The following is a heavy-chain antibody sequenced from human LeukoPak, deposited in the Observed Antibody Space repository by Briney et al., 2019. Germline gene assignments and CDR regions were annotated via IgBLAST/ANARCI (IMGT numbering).Heavy chain of an antibody. J-gene: IGHJ4*02. Sequence: SVKVSCKASGGTFSSYAISWVRQAPGQGLEWMGWIIPIFGTANYAQKFQGRVTITTDESTSTAYMELSSLRSEDTAVYYCARTSARDSSGYYSYYFDYWGQGTLVTVSS. CDR3: ARTSARDSSGYYSYYFDY. CDR2: IIPIFGTA. D-gene: IGHD3-22*01. CDR1: GGTFSSYA. V-gene: IGHV1-69*05.